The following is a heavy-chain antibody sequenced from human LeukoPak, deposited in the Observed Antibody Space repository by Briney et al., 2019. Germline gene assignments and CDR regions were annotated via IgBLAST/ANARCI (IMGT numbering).Heavy chain of an antibody. CDR2: ISFDGTNK. Sequence: GGSLRLSCAASGFTFTNCAMHWVRQAPGKGLEWVAVISFDGTNKYYADSVKGRFTISRDNAKNSLYLQMHSLRAEDTAVYYCARYGDSSVYYSADAFDIWGQGTLVTVSS. J-gene: IGHJ3*02. CDR3: ARYGDSSVYYSADAFDI. V-gene: IGHV3-30-3*01. D-gene: IGHD3-22*01. CDR1: GFTFTNCA.